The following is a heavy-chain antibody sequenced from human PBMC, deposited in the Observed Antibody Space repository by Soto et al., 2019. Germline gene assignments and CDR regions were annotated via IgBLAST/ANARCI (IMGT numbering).Heavy chain of an antibody. Sequence: QVQLVQSGAEVKKPGSSVKVSCKASGGTFSSYAIDWVRQAPGQGLEWMGGIIPIFGTADYAQKFQGRVTIPADESTRTAYMELSSLRSEDTAVYYCARGQTGGGWGYYFTTGAREPWSPSPQ. CDR3: ARGQTGGGWGYYFTT. V-gene: IGHV1-69*12. CDR2: IIPIFGTA. J-gene: IGHJ4*02. D-gene: IGHD3-16*01. CDR1: GGTFSSYA.